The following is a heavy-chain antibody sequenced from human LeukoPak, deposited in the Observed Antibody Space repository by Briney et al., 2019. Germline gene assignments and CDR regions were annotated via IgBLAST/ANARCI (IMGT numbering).Heavy chain of an antibody. V-gene: IGHV4-34*01. CDR1: GGSFSGYY. J-gene: IGHJ1*01. D-gene: IGHD6-13*01. CDR3: ARGYQGSSWYGTGYFQH. Sequence: SETLSLTCAAYGGSFSGYYWSWIRQPPGKGLEWVGEINHSGSTNYNPSLKSRVTISVATSKTQFSLKLSSVTAADTAVYYCARGYQGSSWYGTGYFQHWGQGTLVTVSS. CDR2: INHSGST.